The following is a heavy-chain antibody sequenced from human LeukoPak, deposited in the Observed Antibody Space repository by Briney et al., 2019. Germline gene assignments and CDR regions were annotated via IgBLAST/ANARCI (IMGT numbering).Heavy chain of an antibody. J-gene: IGHJ4*02. V-gene: IGHV5-51*01. Sequence: GESLKISCKGSGYSFTSYWIGWVRQMPGKGLEWMGIIYPGDSDTRYSPSFQGQVTISAAKSITNAYLQWSSLKASDTAMYYCARCPRDGSCSLDYWGQGTLVTVSS. CDR2: IYPGDSDT. CDR1: GYSFTSYW. D-gene: IGHD2-15*01. CDR3: ARCPRDGSCSLDY.